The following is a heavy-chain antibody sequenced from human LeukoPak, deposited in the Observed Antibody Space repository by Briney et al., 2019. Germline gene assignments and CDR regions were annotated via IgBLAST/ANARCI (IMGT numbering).Heavy chain of an antibody. Sequence: GGSLRLSCAASGFTFSNAWMSWVRQAPGKGLEWVGRIKSKTDGGTTDYAAPVKGRFTISRDDSKNTLYLQMNSLKTEDTAVYYCTTGRYCGGECYLWDYYFDYWGQGTLVTVSS. CDR3: TTGRYCGGECYLWDYYFDY. J-gene: IGHJ4*02. D-gene: IGHD2-21*01. V-gene: IGHV3-15*01. CDR1: GFTFSNAW. CDR2: IKSKTDGGTT.